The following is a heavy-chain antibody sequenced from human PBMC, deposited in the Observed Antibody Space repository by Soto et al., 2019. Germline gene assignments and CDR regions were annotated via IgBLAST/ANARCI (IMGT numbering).Heavy chain of an antibody. CDR3: ARGGRTDSCQQWDS. CDR1: GFTFSSYA. J-gene: IGHJ4*02. D-gene: IGHD2-8*02. V-gene: IGHV3-23*01. CDR2: ISGSGGST. Sequence: GGSLRLSCAASGFTFSSYAMSWVRQAPGKGLEWVSAISGSGGSTYYADSVKGRFTISRDNSKSTLYLQMNSLRADDTAVYYLARGGRTDSCQQWDSGARGPLAPVSS.